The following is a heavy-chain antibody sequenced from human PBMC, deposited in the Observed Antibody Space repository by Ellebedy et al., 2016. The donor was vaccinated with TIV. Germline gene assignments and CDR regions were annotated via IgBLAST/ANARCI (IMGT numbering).Heavy chain of an antibody. CDR1: GFTFSSYS. CDR2: ISYDGSSK. D-gene: IGHD6-19*01. J-gene: IGHJ4*02. Sequence: GESLKISCAASGFTFSSYSMHSVRQAPGKVLEWVAAISYDGSSKYYADSVKGRFTISRDNSMTTLYLEMNSLRAEDTAVYYCARDLDKSSGWYGGAAYWGQGTLVTVSS. V-gene: IGHV3-30*03. CDR3: ARDLDKSSGWYGGAAY.